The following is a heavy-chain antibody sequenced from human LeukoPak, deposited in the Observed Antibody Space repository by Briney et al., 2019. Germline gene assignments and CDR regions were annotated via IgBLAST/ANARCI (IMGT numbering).Heavy chain of an antibody. CDR1: GFTFSNAW. CDR2: IKSKTDGGTT. CDR3: TTVSDSSGYSFDY. J-gene: IGHJ4*02. V-gene: IGHV3-15*01. D-gene: IGHD3-22*01. Sequence: GGSLRLSCAASGFTFSNAWMSWVRQAPGKGLEWVGRIKSKTDGGTTDYAAPVKGRFTTSRDDSKNTLYLQMNSLKTEDTAVYYCTTVSDSSGYSFDYWGQGTLVTVSS.